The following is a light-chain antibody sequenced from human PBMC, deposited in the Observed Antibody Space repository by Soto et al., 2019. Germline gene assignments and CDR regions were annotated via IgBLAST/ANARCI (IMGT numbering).Light chain of an antibody. CDR1: QSISSW. V-gene: IGKV1-5*01. J-gene: IGKJ1*01. CDR3: QQYNNFWT. CDR2: DAS. Sequence: DIQMTQSPSTLSASVGDRVTITCRASQSISSWLAWYQQKPGKAPGLLIYDASYLERGVPSRFSGSGSGTEFTLAISALQPDDLATYYCQQYNNFWTFGPGTKVEI.